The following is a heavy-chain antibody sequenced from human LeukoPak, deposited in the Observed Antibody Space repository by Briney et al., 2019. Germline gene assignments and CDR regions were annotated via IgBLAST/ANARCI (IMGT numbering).Heavy chain of an antibody. V-gene: IGHV3-23*01. CDR2: ISGSGGST. CDR3: AKDRTTTVTNNWFDP. D-gene: IGHD4-17*01. J-gene: IGHJ5*02. CDR1: GFTFSSYA. Sequence: GGSLRLSCAASGFTFSSYAMSWVRQAPGKGLEWVPAISGSGGSTHYADSVKGRFTISRDNSKNTLYLQMNSLRAEDTAVYYCAKDRTTTVTNNWFDPWGQGTLVTVSS.